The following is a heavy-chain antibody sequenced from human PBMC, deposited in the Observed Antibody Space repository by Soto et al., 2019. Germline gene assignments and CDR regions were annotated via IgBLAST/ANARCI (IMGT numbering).Heavy chain of an antibody. D-gene: IGHD1-7*01. V-gene: IGHV4-4*07. CDR1: GAYVSDFS. CDR2: ITVNGIT. J-gene: IGHJ1*01. Sequence: PSETLSLTCTVSGAYVSDFSWSWIRQPAGKGLEWIGRITVNGITQHTPSFRSRVTMSMDTSRNQFSLNLQSATAADTALYYCARESGENWTYEAHWGQGTLVTVSS. CDR3: ARESGENWTYEAH.